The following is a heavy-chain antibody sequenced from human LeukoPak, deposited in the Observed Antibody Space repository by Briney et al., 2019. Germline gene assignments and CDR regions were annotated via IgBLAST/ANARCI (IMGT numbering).Heavy chain of an antibody. Sequence: GASVKVSCKASGYTFTSYGISWVRQAPGQGLEWMGWISAYNGNTNYAQKLQGRVTMTTDTSTSTAYMELRSLRSDDTAVYYCARSYYDILTGDYYYYYYMDVWGKGTTVTISS. V-gene: IGHV1-18*01. D-gene: IGHD3-9*01. CDR2: ISAYNGNT. CDR3: ARSYYDILTGDYYYYYYMDV. CDR1: GYTFTSYG. J-gene: IGHJ6*03.